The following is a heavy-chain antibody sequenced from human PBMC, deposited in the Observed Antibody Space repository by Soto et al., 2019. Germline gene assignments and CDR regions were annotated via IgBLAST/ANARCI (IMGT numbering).Heavy chain of an antibody. D-gene: IGHD3-22*01. Sequence: SAKVSCKGSGNNVTSVYLHWVRQAPGQALEWMGWITPFNGNTKYAQKFQDRVTFTGDTSLNTAYMELSRLRSDDTAMFYCASGRYDASGSFDYWGQGTLPPDSS. CDR1: GNNVTSVY. CDR2: ITPFNGNT. J-gene: IGHJ4*02. V-gene: IGHV1-45*02. CDR3: ASGRYDASGSFDY.